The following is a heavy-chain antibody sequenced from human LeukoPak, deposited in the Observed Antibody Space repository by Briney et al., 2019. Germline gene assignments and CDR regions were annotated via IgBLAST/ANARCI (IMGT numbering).Heavy chain of an antibody. CDR1: GFTFSSYA. CDR3: AKSSTYSGSLIDY. Sequence: PGGSLRLSCAASGFTFSSYAMSWVRQAPGKGLEWVSSISGSGGRTYYADFVKGRFTITRDNSKNTLYLQVNSLRAEDTAVYYCAKSSTYSGSLIDYWGQGTLVSVSS. J-gene: IGHJ4*02. CDR2: ISGSGGRT. D-gene: IGHD1-26*01. V-gene: IGHV3-23*01.